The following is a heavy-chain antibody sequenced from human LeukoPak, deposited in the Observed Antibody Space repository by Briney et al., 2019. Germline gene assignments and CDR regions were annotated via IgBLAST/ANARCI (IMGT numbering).Heavy chain of an antibody. CDR2: ISAYNGNT. CDR3: ARVEVGPAAIGPDDYYYYYYMDV. D-gene: IGHD2-2*02. CDR1: GYTFTSYG. J-gene: IGHJ6*03. V-gene: IGHV1-18*01. Sequence: ASVKVSCKASGYTFTSYGISWVRQAPGQGLEWMGWISAYNGNTNYAQKLKGRVTMTTDTSTSTAYMELRSLRSDDTAVYYCARVEVGPAAIGPDDYYYYYYMDVWGKGTTVTVSS.